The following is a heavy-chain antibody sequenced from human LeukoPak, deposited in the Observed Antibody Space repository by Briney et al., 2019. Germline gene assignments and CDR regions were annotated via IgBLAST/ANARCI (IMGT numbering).Heavy chain of an antibody. Sequence: SETLSLTCAVSGGSISSYYWSWIRQPAGKGLEWIGEINHNGSTNYNPSLKSRVTISVDTSKNQFSLTLSSVTAADTAVYYCARGRSRYFDWHRGPNYYYMDVWGKGTTVTVSS. D-gene: IGHD3-9*01. CDR3: ARGRSRYFDWHRGPNYYYMDV. CDR1: GGSISSYY. CDR2: INHNGST. V-gene: IGHV4-34*01. J-gene: IGHJ6*03.